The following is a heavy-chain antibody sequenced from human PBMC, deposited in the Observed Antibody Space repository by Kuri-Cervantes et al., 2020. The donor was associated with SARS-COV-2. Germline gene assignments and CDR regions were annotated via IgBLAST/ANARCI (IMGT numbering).Heavy chain of an antibody. V-gene: IGHV1-69*13. D-gene: IGHD2-15*01. J-gene: IGHJ6*02. CDR3: AGLGYCSGGSCYYYYDGMDV. CDR2: IIPIVGTA. Sequence: SVKVSCKASGGTFSSYAISWVRQAPGQGLEWMGGIIPIVGTANYAQKLQGRVTITADESTTTAYMELSSLRSEDTAVYYRAGLGYCSGGSCYYYYDGMDVWGQGTTVTVSS. CDR1: GGTFSSYA.